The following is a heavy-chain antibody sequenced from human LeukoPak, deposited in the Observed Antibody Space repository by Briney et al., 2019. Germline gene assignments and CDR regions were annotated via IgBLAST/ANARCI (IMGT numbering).Heavy chain of an antibody. J-gene: IGHJ4*02. Sequence: GGSMRLACAAYGFTCSSYWTHCVRQAPGKGLEWVSAISGSGGSTYYAVSVKGRFTISRDNSKNTLYLQMNSLRAEDTAVYYCAKFGIAVAGPNFDYWGQGTLVTVSS. CDR1: GFTCSSYW. D-gene: IGHD6-19*01. CDR2: ISGSGGST. V-gene: IGHV3-23*01. CDR3: AKFGIAVAGPNFDY.